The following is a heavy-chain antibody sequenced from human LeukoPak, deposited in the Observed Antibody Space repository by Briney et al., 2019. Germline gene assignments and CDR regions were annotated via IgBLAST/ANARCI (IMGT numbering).Heavy chain of an antibody. Sequence: KPSETLSLTCTVSGGSISSYYWSWIRQPPGKGLEWIGYIYYSGSTNYNPSLKSRVTISVDTSKNQFSLKLSSVTAADTAVYYCARSLAWGKYYFDYWGQGTLVTVSS. V-gene: IGHV4-59*08. CDR1: GGSISSYY. J-gene: IGHJ4*02. CDR3: ARSLAWGKYYFDY. D-gene: IGHD3-16*01. CDR2: IYYSGST.